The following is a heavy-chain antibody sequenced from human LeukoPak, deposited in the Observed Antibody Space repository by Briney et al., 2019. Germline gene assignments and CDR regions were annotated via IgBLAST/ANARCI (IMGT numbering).Heavy chain of an antibody. J-gene: IGHJ4*02. CDR1: GFTYSSYE. CDR3: GSMAAAGTFDY. Sequence: GGSLRLSCAASGFTYSSYEMNWVRQAPGKGLEWVSYISSSGSTIYYADSVKGRFTISRDNAKNSLYLQMNSLRAEDTAVYYCGSMAAAGTFDYWGQGTLVTVSS. D-gene: IGHD6-13*01. CDR2: ISSSGSTI. V-gene: IGHV3-48*03.